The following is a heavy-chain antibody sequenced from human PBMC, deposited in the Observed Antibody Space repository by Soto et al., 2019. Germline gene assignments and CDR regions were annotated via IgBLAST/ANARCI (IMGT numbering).Heavy chain of an antibody. CDR2: IYWDDDK. CDR1: GFSLSTSGVG. V-gene: IGHV2-5*02. J-gene: IGHJ4*02. D-gene: IGHD4-4*01. Sequence: QITLKESGPTLVKPTQTLTLTCTFSGFSLSTSGVGVGWIRQPPGKALEWLALIYWDDDKRDSPSLKSRLTITKDTSKNQVVLTMTNMDPVDTATYYCARTQDYSNPFDYWGQGTLVTVSS. CDR3: ARTQDYSNPFDY.